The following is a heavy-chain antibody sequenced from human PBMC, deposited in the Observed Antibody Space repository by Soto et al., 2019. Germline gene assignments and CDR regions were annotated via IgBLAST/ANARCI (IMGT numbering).Heavy chain of an antibody. CDR2: ISAYNGNT. Sequence: QVQLVQSGAEVKKPGASVKVSCKASGYTFTSYGISWVRQAPGQGLEWMGWISAYNGNTNYAQKPQGRVTMTTDTPPSTADMELRSLSSDDTAVYYCARDKGDGSGSYYGYWGQGTLVTVSS. V-gene: IGHV1-18*01. J-gene: IGHJ4*02. D-gene: IGHD3-10*01. CDR1: GYTFTSYG. CDR3: ARDKGDGSGSYYGY.